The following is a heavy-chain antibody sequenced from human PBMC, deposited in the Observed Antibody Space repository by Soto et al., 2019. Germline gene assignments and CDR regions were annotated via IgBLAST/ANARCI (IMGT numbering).Heavy chain of an antibody. V-gene: IGHV4-59*08. J-gene: IGHJ6*03. CDR3: ARPPPAQEANYNYMDV. CDR1: GASISSHF. Sequence: PSDTLSLTCTVSGASISSHFWSWVRQSPGKGLEFIGYIYYSLTTNYNPSLRSRVTMSVDTSKNHFSLRLASVTAADTAVYYCARPPPAQEANYNYMDVWGKGTTVTFCS. CDR2: IYYSLTT.